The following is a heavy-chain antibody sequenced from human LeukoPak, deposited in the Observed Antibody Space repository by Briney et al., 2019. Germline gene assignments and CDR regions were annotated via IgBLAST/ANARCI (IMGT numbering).Heavy chain of an antibody. CDR2: IYSGGST. CDR1: GFTVSSNY. D-gene: IGHD1-7*01. CDR3: ARWGNYWDFRAFDI. J-gene: IGHJ3*02. Sequence: PGGSLRLSCAASGFTVSSNYMSWVRQAPGKGLEWVSVIYSGGSTYYADSVKGRFTISRDNSKNTLYLQMNSLRAEDTAVYYCARWGNYWDFRAFDIWGQGTMVTVSS. V-gene: IGHV3-53*01.